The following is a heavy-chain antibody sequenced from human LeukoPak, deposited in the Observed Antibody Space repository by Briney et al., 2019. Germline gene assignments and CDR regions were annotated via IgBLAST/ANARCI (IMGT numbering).Heavy chain of an antibody. CDR2: ISGSGGST. V-gene: IGHV3-23*01. CDR3: AKDSRLLWFGELSVNYFDY. J-gene: IGHJ4*02. Sequence: GGSLRLSCAASGFTFSSYGMHWVRQAPGKGLEWVSAISGSGGSTYYADSVKGRFTISRDNSKNTLYLQMNSLRAEDTAVYYCAKDSRLLWFGELSVNYFDYWGQGTLVTVSS. D-gene: IGHD3-10*01. CDR1: GFTFSSYG.